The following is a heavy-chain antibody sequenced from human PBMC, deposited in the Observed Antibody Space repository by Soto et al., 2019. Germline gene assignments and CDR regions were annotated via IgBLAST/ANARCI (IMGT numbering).Heavy chain of an antibody. Sequence: SETLSLTCTVSGGSISSSSHHWGWIPQPPGKGLESIGALDYSASTYYTPSLKSRVTIYVDTSKNQFSLRLTSVTAADAAVYYCARQSTGSSVEVDCWGQGTLVTVSS. V-gene: IGHV4-39*01. CDR3: ARQSTGSSVEVDC. CDR1: GGSISSSSHH. J-gene: IGHJ4*02. CDR2: LDYSAST. D-gene: IGHD2-2*01.